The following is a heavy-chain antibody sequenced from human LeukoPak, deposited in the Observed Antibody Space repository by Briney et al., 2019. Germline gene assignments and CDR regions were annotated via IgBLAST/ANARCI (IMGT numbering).Heavy chain of an antibody. Sequence: GGSLRLSCAASGFTFSSYGMHWVRQAPGKGLEWVAFIRYEGSNKYYADSVRGRFTISRDNSKNTLYLQMNSLRAEDTAVYYCAKDSSGRYCSGGSCLPDFDYWGQGTLVTVSS. V-gene: IGHV3-30*02. D-gene: IGHD2-15*01. CDR3: AKDSSGRYCSGGSCLPDFDY. J-gene: IGHJ4*02. CDR1: GFTFSSYG. CDR2: IRYEGSNK.